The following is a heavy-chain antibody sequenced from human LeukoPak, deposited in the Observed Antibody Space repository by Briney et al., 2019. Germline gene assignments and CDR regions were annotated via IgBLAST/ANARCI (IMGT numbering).Heavy chain of an antibody. V-gene: IGHV3-33*01. CDR3: ARSMVRGVYYYYGIDV. CDR2: IWYDGSNK. CDR1: GFTFSSYG. Sequence: GGSLRLSCAASGFTFSSYGMHWVRQAPGKGLEWVAVIWYDGSNKYYADSVKGRFTISRDNSKNTLYLQMNSLRAEDTAVYYCARSMVRGVYYYYGIDVWGQGTTVTVSS. D-gene: IGHD3-10*01. J-gene: IGHJ6*02.